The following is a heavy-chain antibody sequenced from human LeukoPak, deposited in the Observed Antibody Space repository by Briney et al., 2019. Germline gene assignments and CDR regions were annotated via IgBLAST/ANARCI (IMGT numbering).Heavy chain of an antibody. D-gene: IGHD5-18*01. Sequence: QPGGSLRLSCAASGFTVSSNYMSWVRQAPGKGLEWVSVIYSGGSTYYADSVKGRFTISRDNYKNTLYLQMNSMRAEDTAVYYCARGSYGYLGGGFDYWGQGTLVTVSS. CDR2: IYSGGST. J-gene: IGHJ4*02. CDR3: ARGSYGYLGGGFDY. V-gene: IGHV3-53*01. CDR1: GFTVSSNY.